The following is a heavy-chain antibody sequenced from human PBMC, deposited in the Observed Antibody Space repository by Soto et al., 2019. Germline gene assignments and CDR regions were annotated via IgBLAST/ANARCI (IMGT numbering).Heavy chain of an antibody. V-gene: IGHV1-46*01. CDR1: GYTFTSYY. D-gene: IGHD3-16*02. CDR2: INPSGGST. Sequence: ASVKVSCKASGYTFTSYYMHWVRQAPGQGLEWMGIINPSGGSTSYAQKFQGRVTMTRDTSTSTVYMELSSLRSEDTAVYYCARAHHGEFPYDYVWGSYRPQFDPWGQGTLVTVSS. CDR3: ARAHHGEFPYDYVWGSYRPQFDP. J-gene: IGHJ5*02.